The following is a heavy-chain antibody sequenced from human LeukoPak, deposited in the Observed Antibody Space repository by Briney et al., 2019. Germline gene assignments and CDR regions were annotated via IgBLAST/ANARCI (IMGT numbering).Heavy chain of an antibody. Sequence: PSETLPLTCAVSGYSISIGYYWGWIRQPPGKGLEWIGSIYYSGNTYDNPSLKSRLAISLDTSKNQFSLKLSSVTASDTAVYYCARHRLYDTTGYYYDFDYWGQGTLVTVSS. J-gene: IGHJ4*02. CDR3: ARHRLYDTTGYYYDFDY. CDR1: GYSISIGYY. D-gene: IGHD3-22*01. CDR2: IYYSGNT. V-gene: IGHV4-38-2*01.